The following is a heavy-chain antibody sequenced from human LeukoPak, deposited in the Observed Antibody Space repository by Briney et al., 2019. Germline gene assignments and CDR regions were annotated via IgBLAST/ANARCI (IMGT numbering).Heavy chain of an antibody. CDR3: AKGGLYQQSDY. Sequence: PGGSLRLSCTASGFTFSSYAMSWVRQAPGKGREWVSVISASGASTSYAGSLKGRFTISRDNSKNTLYLQMDSLSAEDTAVYYCAKGGLYQQSDYWGQGTLVTVSS. CDR2: ISASGAST. D-gene: IGHD2-2*01. CDR1: GFTFSSYA. V-gene: IGHV3-23*01. J-gene: IGHJ4*02.